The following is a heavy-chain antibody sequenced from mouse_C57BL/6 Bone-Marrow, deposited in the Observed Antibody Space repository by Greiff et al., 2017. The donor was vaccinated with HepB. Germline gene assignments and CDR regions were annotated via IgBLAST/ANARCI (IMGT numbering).Heavy chain of an antibody. CDR3: TRPSNWDGYAMDY. D-gene: IGHD4-1*01. CDR1: GYTFTSYW. Sequence: EVQLQQSGTVLARPGASVKMSCKTSGYTFTSYWMHWVKQRPGQGLEWLGAIYPGNSDTSYNQKFKGKAKLTAVTSARTAYMELSSLTNEDSAVYYCTRPSNWDGYAMDYWGQGTSVTVSS. V-gene: IGHV1-5*01. CDR2: IYPGNSDT. J-gene: IGHJ4*01.